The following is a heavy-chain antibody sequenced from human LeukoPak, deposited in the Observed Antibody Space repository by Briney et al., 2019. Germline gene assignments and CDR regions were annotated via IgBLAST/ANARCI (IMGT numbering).Heavy chain of an antibody. Sequence: SETLSLTCTVSGGSISSYYWSWIRKPPGKGLEWIGYIYYSGSTNYNPSLKSRVTISVDTSKNQFSLKLTSVSAADTAVYYCARGIGGSAFYYYYGMDVWGQGTTVTVSS. J-gene: IGHJ6*02. V-gene: IGHV4-59*01. CDR2: IYYSGST. CDR1: GGSISSYY. D-gene: IGHD2-2*01. CDR3: ARGIGGSAFYYYYGMDV.